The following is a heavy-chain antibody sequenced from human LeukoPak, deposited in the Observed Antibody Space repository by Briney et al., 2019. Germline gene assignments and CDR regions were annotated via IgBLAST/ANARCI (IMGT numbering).Heavy chain of an antibody. CDR3: ARVSSGWHGYLDY. CDR2: INAGNGNA. D-gene: IGHD6-25*01. CDR1: GYTFTSYA. V-gene: IGHV1-3*01. J-gene: IGHJ4*02. Sequence: ASVKVSCKASGYTFTSYAMHWVRQAPGQRLEWMGWINAGNGNATYTQKFQDRVTFTRDTSASTAYMDLSSLRSEDTAEYYCARVSSGWHGYLDYWGQGTLVTVSS.